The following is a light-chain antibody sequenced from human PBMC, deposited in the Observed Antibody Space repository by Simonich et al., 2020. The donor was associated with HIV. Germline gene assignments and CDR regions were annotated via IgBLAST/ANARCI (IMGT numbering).Light chain of an antibody. J-gene: IGKJ1*01. CDR2: GAS. CDR1: QNISSY. Sequence: ETVMPQSPATLSVSPGERATLSCRASQNISSYLAWYQQKPGQAPRLLIYGASTRATDIPARFSGSGSGTEFTLTISSLQSEDFAVYYCQQYNNWPPWTFGQGTKVEIK. CDR3: QQYNNWPPWT. V-gene: IGKV3-15*01.